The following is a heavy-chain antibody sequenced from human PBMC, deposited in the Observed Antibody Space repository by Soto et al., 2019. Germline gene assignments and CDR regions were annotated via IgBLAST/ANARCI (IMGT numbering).Heavy chain of an antibody. CDR2: IYYSGST. J-gene: IGHJ2*01. CDR3: ASSRVYAIWYFDL. Sequence: QVQLQESGPGLVKPSETLSLTCTVSGGSISSYYWRWVRQPPGQGLEWIGYIYYSGSTNNNPSIKSRVTISVDTSKNRVSLKLSSVPAADTAVYYCASSRVYAIWYFDLWGRGTLVTVSS. V-gene: IGHV4-59*08. D-gene: IGHD2-8*01. CDR1: GGSISSYY.